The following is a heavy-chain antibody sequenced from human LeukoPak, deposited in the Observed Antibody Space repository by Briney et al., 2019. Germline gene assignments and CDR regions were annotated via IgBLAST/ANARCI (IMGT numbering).Heavy chain of an antibody. CDR2: ISYDGSNK. D-gene: IGHD3-22*01. J-gene: IGHJ4*02. CDR1: GFTFSSYG. Sequence: GGSLRLSCAASGFTFSSYGMHWVRQAPGKGLEWVAVISYDGSNKYYADSVKGRFTISRDNSKNTLYLQMNSLRAEDTAVYYCAKDPVNYYDSSGYYPHFDYWGQGTLVTVSS. V-gene: IGHV3-30*18. CDR3: AKDPVNYYDSSGYYPHFDY.